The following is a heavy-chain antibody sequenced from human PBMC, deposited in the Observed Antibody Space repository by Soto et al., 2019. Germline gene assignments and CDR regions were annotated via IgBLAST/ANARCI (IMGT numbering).Heavy chain of an antibody. J-gene: IGHJ5*02. V-gene: IGHV4-39*01. CDR1: GGSISSRGYY. CDR2: IYYSGST. Sequence: QLQLQESGPGLVKPSETLSLTCTVSGGSISSRGYYWGWIRQPPGKGLEWIGTIYYSGSTYYNPPLASRVTLSVDTSKNQFSLKLSSVTAADTAVYYCATSNWFDPWGQGTLVTVSS. CDR3: ATSNWFDP.